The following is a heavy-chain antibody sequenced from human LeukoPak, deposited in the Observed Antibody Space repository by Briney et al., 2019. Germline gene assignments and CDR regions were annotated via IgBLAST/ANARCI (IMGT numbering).Heavy chain of an antibody. CDR3: ARGKSASWQLLYY. CDR1: GFTFSSYG. CDR2: IWYDGSNK. V-gene: IGHV3-33*01. D-gene: IGHD6-6*01. Sequence: GGSLRLSCAASGFTFSSYGMHWVRQAPGKGLEWVAVIWYDGSNKYYADSVKGRFTISRDNSKNTLYLQMNSLRAEDTAVYYCARGKSASWQLLYYWGQGTLVTVSS. J-gene: IGHJ4*02.